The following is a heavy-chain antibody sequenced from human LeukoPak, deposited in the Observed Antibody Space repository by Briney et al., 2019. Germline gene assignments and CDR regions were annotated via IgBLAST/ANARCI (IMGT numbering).Heavy chain of an antibody. CDR1: GYTFVSHG. CDR3: ARDKDLVVPAAFYYYYYMDV. D-gene: IGHD2-2*01. CDR2: ISAYNGNT. Sequence: ASVKVSCKAAGYTFVSHGISWVRLAPGQGLEWMGWISAYNGNTNYAQKLQGRVTMTTDTSTSTAYMELRSLRSDDTAVYYCARDKDLVVPAAFYYYYYMDVWGKGTTVTVSS. V-gene: IGHV1-18*01. J-gene: IGHJ6*03.